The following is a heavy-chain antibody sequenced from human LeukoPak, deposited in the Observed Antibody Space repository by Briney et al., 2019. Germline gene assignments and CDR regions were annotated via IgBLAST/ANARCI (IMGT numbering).Heavy chain of an antibody. Sequence: GESLKISCKGSGYSFTTYWIAWVRQMSGKGLEWMGTILPGDSDTRYSPSFQGQVTISADKSISTAYLQWSSLKASDTAMYYCARQGHYYYYYYGMDVWGQGTTVTVSS. D-gene: IGHD3-3*02. J-gene: IGHJ6*02. CDR3: ARQGHYYYYYYGMDV. CDR2: ILPGDSDT. V-gene: IGHV5-51*01. CDR1: GYSFTTYW.